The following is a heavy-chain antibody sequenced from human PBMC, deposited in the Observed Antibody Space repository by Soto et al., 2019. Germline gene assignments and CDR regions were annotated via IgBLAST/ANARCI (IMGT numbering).Heavy chain of an antibody. Sequence: GGSLRLSCAASGFIFENFGMSWVRQAPGKGLEWISSISGSDFKKYYADSVKGRFTISRDNSKSTVYLELNNLSAEDTAVYHCAKNQGVELVPLATVDWFDPWGQGSVVTVSS. CDR1: GFIFENFG. J-gene: IGHJ5*02. CDR3: AKNQGVELVPLATVDWFDP. V-gene: IGHV3-23*01. D-gene: IGHD1-26*01. CDR2: ISGSDFKK.